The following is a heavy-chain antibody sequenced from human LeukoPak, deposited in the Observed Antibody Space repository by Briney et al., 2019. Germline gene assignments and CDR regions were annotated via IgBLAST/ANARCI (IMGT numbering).Heavy chain of an antibody. V-gene: IGHV3-7*03. D-gene: IGHD4-17*01. Sequence: HPGGSLRLSCVVSGFTVSSHWMSWVRQSPGKGLEWVANIKEDGSEKYYVDSVKGRFTISRDNAKNTLYLQMNSLRAEDTAVYYCAKRGGGVKGDYGDFDYWGQGTLVTVSS. CDR2: IKEDGSEK. CDR3: AKRGGGVKGDYGDFDY. J-gene: IGHJ4*02. CDR1: GFTVSSHW.